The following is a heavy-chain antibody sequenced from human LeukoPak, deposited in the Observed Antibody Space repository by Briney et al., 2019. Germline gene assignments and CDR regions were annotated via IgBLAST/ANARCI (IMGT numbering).Heavy chain of an antibody. CDR1: GGSISTYY. CDR2: IYYNATT. V-gene: IGHV4-59*08. CDR3: ARHRYRWIAAAGTSAFDI. J-gene: IGHJ3*02. Sequence: PSETLSLTCTVSGGSISTYYWSWIRQPPAQGMEWIGYIYYNATTNYNPSLKSRVTISVDTSKNQFSLKLSSVTAADTAVYYCARHRYRWIAAAGTSAFDIWGQGTMVTVSS. D-gene: IGHD6-13*01.